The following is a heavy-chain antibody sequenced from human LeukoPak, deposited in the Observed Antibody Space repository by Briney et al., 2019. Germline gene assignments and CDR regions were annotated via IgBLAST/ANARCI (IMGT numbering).Heavy chain of an antibody. Sequence: GRSLRLSCAASGFTFSSYSMNWVRQAPGKGLEWVSSISSSSSYIYYADSVKGRFTISRDNSKNTLYLQMNSLRAEDTAVYYCAKGGRQQLVRGDYWGQGTLVTVSS. V-gene: IGHV3-21*04. CDR3: AKGGRQQLVRGDY. J-gene: IGHJ4*02. CDR1: GFTFSSYS. D-gene: IGHD6-13*01. CDR2: ISSSSSYI.